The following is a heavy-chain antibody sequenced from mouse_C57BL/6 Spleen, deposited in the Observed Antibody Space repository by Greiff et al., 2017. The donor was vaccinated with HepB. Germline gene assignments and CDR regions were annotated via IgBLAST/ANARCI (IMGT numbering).Heavy chain of an antibody. J-gene: IGHJ4*01. CDR3: ARALLYGNYGYYAMDY. D-gene: IGHD2-1*01. CDR1: GFTFSDYY. V-gene: IGHV5-16*01. CDR2: INYDGSST. Sequence: DVKLVESEGGLVQPGSSMKLSCTASGFTFSDYYMAWVRQVPEKGLEWVANINYDGSSTYYLDSLKSRFIISRDNAKNILYLQMSSLKSEDTATYYCARALLYGNYGYYAMDYWGQGTSVTVSS.